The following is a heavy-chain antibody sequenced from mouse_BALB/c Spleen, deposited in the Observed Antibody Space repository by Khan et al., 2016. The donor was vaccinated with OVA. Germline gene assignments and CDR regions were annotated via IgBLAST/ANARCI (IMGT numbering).Heavy chain of an antibody. CDR3: ARAYYGNYREAMDY. CDR1: GFSLTSYA. Sequence: QVQLKESGPDLVAPSQSLSITCTVSGFSLTSYAIHWVRQPPGKGLEWLVVIWSDGSTTYNSALKSRLSISKDNSKSQVFLKMNSLQTDDTARYYCARAYYGNYREAMDYWGQGTSVTVSS. D-gene: IGHD2-10*01. J-gene: IGHJ4*01. V-gene: IGHV2-6-2*01. CDR2: IWSDGST.